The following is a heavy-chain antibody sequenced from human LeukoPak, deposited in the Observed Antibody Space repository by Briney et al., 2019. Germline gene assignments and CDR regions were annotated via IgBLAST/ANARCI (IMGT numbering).Heavy chain of an antibody. CDR1: GGSISSLNL. Sequence: SETLSLTCIVSGGSISSLNLWSWLRQPPGKGLEWIGEMYLGGTTNFKPSLKSRVTILIDKSKNQLSLQLTSVTAADTAVYYCAGLEGRYSTDWFYFFDYWGQGALVTVSS. V-gene: IGHV4-4*02. CDR2: MYLGGTT. J-gene: IGHJ4*02. D-gene: IGHD6-19*01. CDR3: AGLEGRYSTDWFYFFDY.